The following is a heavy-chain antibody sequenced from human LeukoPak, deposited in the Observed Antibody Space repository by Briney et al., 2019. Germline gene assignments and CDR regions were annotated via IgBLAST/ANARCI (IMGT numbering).Heavy chain of an antibody. J-gene: IGHJ4*02. V-gene: IGHV1-2*02. D-gene: IGHD3-22*01. CDR3: ARGVYFDSSAPFYFDY. CDR1: GYTFSDFH. Sequence: ASVKVSCKASGYTFSDFHMHWVRQAPGQGLEWMGWMNPKSGGANSAQRSQGRVTMTRDTSISTAYMELSSLKSDDTAVYYCARGVYFDSSAPFYFDYWGQGTLVTVSS. CDR2: MNPKSGGA.